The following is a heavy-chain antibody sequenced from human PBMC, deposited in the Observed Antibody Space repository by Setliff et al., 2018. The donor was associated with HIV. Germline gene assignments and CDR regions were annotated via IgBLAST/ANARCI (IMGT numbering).Heavy chain of an antibody. Sequence: SVKVSCKASGDTFGSHTISWVRQAPRQGLEWMGGIIPKFGAANYAQNLQGRVAITADKFTKTAYMELSSLRSDDTAVYFCATHGYTYGVDFDSWGQGTLVTVSS. J-gene: IGHJ4*02. CDR2: IIPKFGAA. D-gene: IGHD5-18*01. V-gene: IGHV1-69*06. CDR1: GDTFGSHT. CDR3: ATHGYTYGVDFDS.